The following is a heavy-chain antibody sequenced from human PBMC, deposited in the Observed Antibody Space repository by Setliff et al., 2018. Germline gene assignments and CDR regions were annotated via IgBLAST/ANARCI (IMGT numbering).Heavy chain of an antibody. Sequence: SETLSLTCTVSGGSISSSSYYWGWIRQSPGKGLEWIAYIYYSGITNYNPSLKSRVTISVDTSKNQFSLKLSSVTAADTAVYYCASNALPHYDYSNYEGLYDYYYYMDVWGKGTTVTVSS. CDR1: GGSISSSSYY. D-gene: IGHD4-4*01. J-gene: IGHJ6*03. CDR3: ASNALPHYDYSNYEGLYDYYYYMDV. CDR2: IYYSGIT. V-gene: IGHV4-39*07.